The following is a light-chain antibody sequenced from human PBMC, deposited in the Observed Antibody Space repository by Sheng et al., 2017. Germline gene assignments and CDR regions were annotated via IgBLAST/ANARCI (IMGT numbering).Light chain of an antibody. V-gene: IGLV2-23*02. J-gene: IGLJ1*01. CDR2: DLN. CDR1: NTDAATYNL. Sequence: QSALTQPASVSGAPGQSITISCTGTNTDAATYNLVSWYQHLPGKAPKLIIYDLNRRPSGVSNRFSGSKSGNTASLTISDLQAEDEAYYYCCSYISSTTPYVFAAGTRVTVL. CDR3: CSYISSTTPYV.